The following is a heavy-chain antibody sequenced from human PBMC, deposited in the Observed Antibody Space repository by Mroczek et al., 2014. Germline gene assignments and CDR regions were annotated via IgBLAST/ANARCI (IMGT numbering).Heavy chain of an antibody. V-gene: IGHV3-30*18. CDR3: AKDLHCSGGSCLQVTTSLDP. CDR1: GFTFSSYG. D-gene: IGHD2-15*01. J-gene: IGHJ5*02. Sequence: QVQLQQSGGGVVQPGRSLRLSCAASGFTFSSYGMHWVRQAPGKGLEWVAVISYDGSNKYYADSVKGRFTISRDNSKNTLYLQMNSLRAEDTAVYYCAKDLHCSGGSCLQVTTSLDPWGPGNPWSPSPQ. CDR2: ISYDGSNK.